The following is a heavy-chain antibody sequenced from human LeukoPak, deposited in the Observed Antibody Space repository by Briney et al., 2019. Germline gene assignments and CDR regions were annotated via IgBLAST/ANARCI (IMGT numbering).Heavy chain of an antibody. J-gene: IGHJ6*03. D-gene: IGHD3-10*01. CDR3: ARLFYGSGSKYYYYYYMDV. CDR1: GGSISSIIY. V-gene: IGHV4-39*02. Sequence: PSETLSLTCSVSGGSISSIIYWGWIRQPPGKGLEWIGSIYYSGSTYYNPSLKSRVTISVDTSNNYLSLKLSSVTAADTAVYYCARLFYGSGSKYYYYYYMDVWGKGTTVTISS. CDR2: IYYSGST.